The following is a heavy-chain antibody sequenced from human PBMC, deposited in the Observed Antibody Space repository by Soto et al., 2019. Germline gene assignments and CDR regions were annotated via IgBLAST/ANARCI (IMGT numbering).Heavy chain of an antibody. V-gene: IGHV1-69*02. J-gene: IGHJ4*02. CDR1: GGTFSSYT. CDR3: ARAPIVGATKGFLGY. CDR2: IIPILGIA. Sequence: SVKVSCKASGGTFSSYTISWVRQAPGQGLEWMGRIIPILGIANYAQKFQGRVTITADKSTSTAYMELSSLRSEDTAVYYCARAPIVGATKGFLGYWGQGTLVTV. D-gene: IGHD1-26*01.